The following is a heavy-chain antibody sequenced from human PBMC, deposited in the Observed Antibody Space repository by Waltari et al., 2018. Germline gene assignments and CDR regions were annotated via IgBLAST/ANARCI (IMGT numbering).Heavy chain of an antibody. V-gene: IGHV4-39*07. CDR1: GGSISGSVYY. CDR2: IYYDGTA. D-gene: IGHD4-17*01. Sequence: QVQLQESGPGLVKPSETLSLTCRVSGGSISGSVYYWCWIRQPPGKGLEYIGSIYYDGTAFYNPSLKTPVTISVDTSYNQFSLKMKSVTAADTAMYFCVRDRGLRTFFDHWGQGTLVTVSS. CDR3: VRDRGLRTFFDH. J-gene: IGHJ4*02.